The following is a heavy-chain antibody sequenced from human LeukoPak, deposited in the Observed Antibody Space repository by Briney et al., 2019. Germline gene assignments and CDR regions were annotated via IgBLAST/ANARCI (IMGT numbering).Heavy chain of an antibody. D-gene: IGHD6-6*01. J-gene: IGHJ4*02. CDR2: INQDGSVK. V-gene: IGHV3-7*01. CDR1: GFIFSNYW. CDR3: ARIGYSSSSLDY. Sequence: GGSLRLSCAASGFIFSNYWMTWVRQAPRKGLEWVANINQDGSVKYYVDSVKGRFTVSRDNVKNSQYVQMNSLRAEDTAVYFCARIGYSSSSLDYWGQGTLVTVSS.